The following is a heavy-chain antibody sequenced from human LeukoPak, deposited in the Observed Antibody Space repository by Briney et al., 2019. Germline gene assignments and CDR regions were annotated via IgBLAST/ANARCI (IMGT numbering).Heavy chain of an antibody. J-gene: IGHJ4*02. D-gene: IGHD3-22*01. CDR1: GGSISGSSYH. CDR2: IYYTGST. V-gene: IGHV4-61*05. CDR3: ARGRGDSRGTSFDY. Sequence: ETLSLTCTVSGGSISGSSYHWGWIRQPPGKGLEWIGYIYYTGSTTYNPSLRSRVTISVDTSKNQFSLRLNSVTAADTAVYYCARGRGDSRGTSFDYWGQGTLVTVSS.